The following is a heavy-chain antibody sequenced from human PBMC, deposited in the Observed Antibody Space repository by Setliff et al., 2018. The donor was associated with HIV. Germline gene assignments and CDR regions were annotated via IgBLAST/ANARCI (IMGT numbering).Heavy chain of an antibody. V-gene: IGHV1-2*02. CDR2: INPNSGGT. CDR3: ARDRIWNYVRGYYYYVHMDV. Sequence: ASVKVSCKASGYTFIGDYMHWVRQAPGQGLEWMGWINPNSGGTKYAQKFQGRVTMTRNTSISTAYMELSRLRSDDTAVYYCARDRIWNYVRGYYYYVHMDVWGKGTTVTVSS. D-gene: IGHD1-7*01. J-gene: IGHJ6*03. CDR1: GYTFIGDY.